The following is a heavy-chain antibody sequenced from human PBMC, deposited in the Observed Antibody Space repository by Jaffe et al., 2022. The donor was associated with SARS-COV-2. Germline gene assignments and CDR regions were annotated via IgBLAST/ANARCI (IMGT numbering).Heavy chain of an antibody. D-gene: IGHD5-18*01. CDR1: GFTFSTYW. J-gene: IGHJ4*02. V-gene: IGHV3-7*01. CDR2: IKQDGSEK. Sequence: EVQLVESGGGLVQPGGSLRLSCAVSGFTFSTYWMSWVRQAPGKGLEWVANIKQDGSEKYYVDSVKGRLTISRDNAKNSLFLQMNSLRDEDTAVYYCARERGYTYGQPGGDFDYWGQGTLVTVSS. CDR3: ARERGYTYGQPGGDFDY.